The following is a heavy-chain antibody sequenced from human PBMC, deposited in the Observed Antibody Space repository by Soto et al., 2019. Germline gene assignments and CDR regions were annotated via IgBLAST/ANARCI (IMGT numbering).Heavy chain of an antibody. Sequence: QVQLVESGGGVVQPGRSLRLSCAASGFTFSSYGMHWVRQAPGKGLEWVAVISYDGSNKYYADSVKGRFTISRDNSKNTLYLQINSLRAEETAVYYWAKDFDIVVVVAASSIAYWGQGTLVTVS. CDR2: ISYDGSNK. J-gene: IGHJ4*02. CDR3: AKDFDIVVVVAASSIAY. D-gene: IGHD2-15*01. CDR1: GFTFSSYG. V-gene: IGHV3-30*18.